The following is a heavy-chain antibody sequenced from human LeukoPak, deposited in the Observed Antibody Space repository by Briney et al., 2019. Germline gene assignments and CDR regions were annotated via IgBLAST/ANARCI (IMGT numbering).Heavy chain of an antibody. CDR1: GYTFTGYY. J-gene: IGHJ4*02. CDR2: INPNSGGT. V-gene: IGHV1-2*02. CDR3: ARDYADYYGSGTPGY. D-gene: IGHD3-10*01. Sequence: ASVKVSCKASGYTFTGYYMHWVRQAPGQGLEWMGWINPNSGGTNYAQKFQGRVTMTRDTSVSTAYMELSRLRSDDTAVYYCARDYADYYGSGTPGYWGQGTLVTVSS.